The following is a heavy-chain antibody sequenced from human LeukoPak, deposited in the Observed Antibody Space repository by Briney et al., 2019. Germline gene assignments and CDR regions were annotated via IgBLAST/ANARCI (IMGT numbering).Heavy chain of an antibody. CDR1: GGSISSSSYY. D-gene: IGHD2-2*01. V-gene: IGHV4-39*07. CDR2: IYYSGST. J-gene: IGHJ6*03. CDR3: AREQRDIVVVPAASDYYYYYYMDV. Sequence: SETLSLTCTVSGGSISSSSYYWGWIRQPPGKGLEWIGSIYYSGSTYYNPSLKSRVTISVDTSKNQFSLKLSSVTAADTAVYYCAREQRDIVVVPAASDYYYYYYMDVWGKGTTVTISS.